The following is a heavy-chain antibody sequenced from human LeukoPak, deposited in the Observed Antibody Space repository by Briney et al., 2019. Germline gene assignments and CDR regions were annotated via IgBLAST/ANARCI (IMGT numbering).Heavy chain of an antibody. V-gene: IGHV3-48*01. CDR1: GFTFSTYS. Sequence: GGSLRLSCAASGFTFSTYSMNWVRQAPGKGLEWVSYISDSSGTIYYADSVKGRFTISRDNAKNSLYLQTNSLRAEDTAVYYCASPFDYWGQGTLVTVSS. J-gene: IGHJ4*02. CDR3: ASPFDY. CDR2: ISDSSGTI.